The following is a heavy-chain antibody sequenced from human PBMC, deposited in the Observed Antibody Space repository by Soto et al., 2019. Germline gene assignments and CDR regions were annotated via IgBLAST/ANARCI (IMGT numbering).Heavy chain of an antibody. V-gene: IGHV3-30-3*01. CDR1: GFTFSSYA. D-gene: IGHD3-16*01. CDR2: MSYDGSNK. CDR3: ARDGGAY. J-gene: IGHJ4*02. Sequence: QVQLVESGGGVVQPGRSLRLSCAASGFTFSSYAMHWVRRAPGKGLEWMAVMSYDGSNKYYADSVKGRFTISSDYSKNTLYLQMNSARPGDTALYYCARDGGAYWGQGTLVIVSS.